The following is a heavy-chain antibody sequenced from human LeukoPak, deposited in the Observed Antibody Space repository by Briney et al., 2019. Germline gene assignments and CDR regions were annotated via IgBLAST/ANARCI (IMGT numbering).Heavy chain of an antibody. V-gene: IGHV4-59*08. CDR3: ARSGYYDILTGYWYYFDY. Sequence: SETLSLTCTVSGGSISSYYWSWLRQPPGKGLEWIGYIYYSGSTNYNPSLKSRVTISVDTSKNQFSLKLSSVTAADTAVYYCARSGYYDILTGYWYYFDYWGQGTLVTVSS. CDR2: IYYSGST. J-gene: IGHJ4*02. D-gene: IGHD3-9*01. CDR1: GGSISSYY.